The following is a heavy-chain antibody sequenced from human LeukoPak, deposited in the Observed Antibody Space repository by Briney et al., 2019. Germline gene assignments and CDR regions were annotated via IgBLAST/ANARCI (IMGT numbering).Heavy chain of an antibody. Sequence: HAGGSLRLSCAASGFTFSSYAMSWVRQAPGKGLEWVSAISGSGGSTYYADSVKGRFTISRDNSKNTLYLQMNSLRAEDTAVYYCAKAKGPYCSGGSCLAPFDYWGQGTLVTVSS. CDR1: GFTFSSYA. J-gene: IGHJ4*02. CDR2: ISGSGGST. V-gene: IGHV3-23*01. CDR3: AKAKGPYCSGGSCLAPFDY. D-gene: IGHD2-15*01.